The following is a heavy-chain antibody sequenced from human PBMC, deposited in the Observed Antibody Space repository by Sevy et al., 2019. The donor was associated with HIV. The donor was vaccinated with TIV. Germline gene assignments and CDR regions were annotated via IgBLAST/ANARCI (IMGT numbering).Heavy chain of an antibody. CDR2: IYYSGST. J-gene: IGHJ4*02. Sequence: SETLSLTCTVSGGSISSYYWSWIRQPPGKGLEWIGYIYYSGSTNYNPSLKSRVTISVDTSKNQFSLKLSSVTAADTAVYYCARGYYGSGSYYNTLPDYWGQGTLVTVSS. CDR1: GGSISSYY. D-gene: IGHD3-10*01. CDR3: ARGYYGSGSYYNTLPDY. V-gene: IGHV4-59*01.